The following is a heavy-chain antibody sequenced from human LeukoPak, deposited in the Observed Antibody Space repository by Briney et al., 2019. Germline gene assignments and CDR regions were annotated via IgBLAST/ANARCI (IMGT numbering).Heavy chain of an antibody. V-gene: IGHV4-34*01. CDR1: GGSFSGYY. J-gene: IGHJ4*02. CDR2: INHSGST. Sequence: SETLSLTCAVYGGSFSGYYWSWIRQPPGKGLEWIGEINHSGSTNYNPSLKSRVTISVDTSKNQFSLKLSSVTAADTAVYYCAIPSKWVRPFDYWGQGTLVTVSS. D-gene: IGHD5-12*01. CDR3: AIPSKWVRPFDY.